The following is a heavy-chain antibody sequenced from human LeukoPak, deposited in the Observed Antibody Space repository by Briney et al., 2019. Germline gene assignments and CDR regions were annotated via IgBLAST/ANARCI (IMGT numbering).Heavy chain of an antibody. CDR1: GFAFDDYA. Sequence: GGSLRLSCAASGFAFDDYAMHWVRQAPGKGLQWISSINWVGDTSSYADSVKGRFTVSRDNTEGSLYLQMDSLRSEDTALYYCAKDRQYGDYAGRDFFDSWGQGTLVTVSS. V-gene: IGHV3-43D*03. CDR3: AKDRQYGDYAGRDFFDS. J-gene: IGHJ4*02. D-gene: IGHD4-17*01. CDR2: INWVGDTS.